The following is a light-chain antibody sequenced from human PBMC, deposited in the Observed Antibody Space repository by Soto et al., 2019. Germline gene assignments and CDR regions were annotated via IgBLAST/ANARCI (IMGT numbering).Light chain of an antibody. J-gene: IGLJ1*01. CDR1: SSDIGRYDY. Sequence: QFVLAPTASVFWSPGHSITISCTGTSSDIGRYDYVSWFQQHPGKVPKLIIYDVSNWPSGVSDRFSGSKSGNTASLTISGLHPEDEADYYCSSFTTSSTFVFGTGTKVTVL. CDR3: SSFTTSSTFV. CDR2: DVS. V-gene: IGLV2-14*03.